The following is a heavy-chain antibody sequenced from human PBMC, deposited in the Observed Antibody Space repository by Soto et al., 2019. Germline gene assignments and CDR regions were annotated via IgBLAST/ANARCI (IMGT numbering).Heavy chain of an antibody. CDR2: IIPIFGTA. CDR1: GGTFSSYA. CDR3: ARDPLDSYGYLDC. J-gene: IGHJ4*02. Sequence: QVQLVQSGAEVKKPGSSVKVSCKASGGTFSSYAISWVRQAPGQVLEWMGGIIPIFGTANYAQKFQGGVTITADESTSPAYMELSSLRSEDTAVYYCARDPLDSYGYLDCWGQGTLVTVSS. V-gene: IGHV1-69*12. D-gene: IGHD5-18*01.